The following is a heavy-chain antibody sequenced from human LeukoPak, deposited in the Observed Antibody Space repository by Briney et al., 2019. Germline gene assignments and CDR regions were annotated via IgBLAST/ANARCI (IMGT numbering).Heavy chain of an antibody. CDR1: GYTFTSYD. Sequence: ASVKVSCKASGYTFTSYDINWVRQATGQGLEWMGWVNPNSGNTGYAQKFQGRVTMTRNTSISTAYMELSSLRSEDTAVYYCARAIVGATYDAFDIWGQGTMVTVSS. V-gene: IGHV1-8*01. CDR3: ARAIVGATYDAFDI. J-gene: IGHJ3*02. CDR2: VNPNSGNT. D-gene: IGHD1-26*01.